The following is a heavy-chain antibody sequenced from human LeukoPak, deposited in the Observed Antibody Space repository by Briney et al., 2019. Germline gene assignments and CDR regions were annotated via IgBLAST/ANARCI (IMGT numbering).Heavy chain of an antibody. CDR1: GGSFSGYY. D-gene: IGHD3-10*01. CDR2: INHSGST. V-gene: IGHV4-34*01. J-gene: IGHJ5*02. Sequence: SETLSLTCAVSGGSFSGYYWSWIRQPPGKGLEWIGEINHSGSTNYNPSLKSRVTISVDTSKNQFSLKLSSVTAADTAVYYCARGRKVRGVTWWFDPWGQGTLVTVSS. CDR3: ARGRKVRGVTWWFDP.